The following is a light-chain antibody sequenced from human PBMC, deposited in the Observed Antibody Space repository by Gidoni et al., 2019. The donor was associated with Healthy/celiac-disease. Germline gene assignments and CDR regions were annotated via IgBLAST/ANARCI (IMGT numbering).Light chain of an antibody. CDR2: EVS. Sequence: QSALTQPASVSGSPGQSITLSCTGTSRDVGGYNYVSCYQQHPGKAPKLMIYEVSNRPSGVSNRFSGSKSGNTASLTISGLQAEDEADYYCSSYTSSSTVVFGGGTKLTVL. J-gene: IGLJ2*01. V-gene: IGLV2-14*01. CDR3: SSYTSSSTVV. CDR1: SRDVGGYNY.